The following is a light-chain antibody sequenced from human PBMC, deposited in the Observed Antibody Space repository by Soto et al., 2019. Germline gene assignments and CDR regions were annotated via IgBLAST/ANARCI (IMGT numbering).Light chain of an antibody. J-gene: IGLJ2*01. V-gene: IGLV9-49*03. CDR1: SGYSNYK. CDR2: VGTGGIVG. CDR3: GADHGSGSYFVVV. Sequence: QSVLTQPPSASASLGASVTLTCTLSSGYSNYKVDWYQQRPGKGPRFVMRVGTGGIVGSRGDGIPDRFSVLGSGLNRYLTIKNIQEEDASDYHCGADHGSGSYFVVVFGGGTKLTVL.